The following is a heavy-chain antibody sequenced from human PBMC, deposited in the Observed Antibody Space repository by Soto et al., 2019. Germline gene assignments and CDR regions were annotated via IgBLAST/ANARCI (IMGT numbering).Heavy chain of an antibody. J-gene: IGHJ4*02. D-gene: IGHD1-26*01. CDR2: IYGNDDK. Sequence: QITLKASGPTLVKPTQTLTLTCTFSGFSLSTDDMGVGWIRQPPGKALEWLALIYGNDDKQYSPSLESRLTITNDTSKNQVVLTMTNMDPLDTATYYCAHLHLGATPLWWGQGTLVTVSS. V-gene: IGHV2-5*01. CDR3: AHLHLGATPLW. CDR1: GFSLSTDDMG.